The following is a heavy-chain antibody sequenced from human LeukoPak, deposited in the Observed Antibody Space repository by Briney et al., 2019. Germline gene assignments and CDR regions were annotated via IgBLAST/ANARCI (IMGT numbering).Heavy chain of an antibody. CDR2: ISAYNGNT. J-gene: IGHJ5*02. D-gene: IGHD1-26*01. V-gene: IGHV1-18*01. Sequence: ASVKVSCKASGYTFTSYGISWVRQAPGQGLEWMGWISAYNGNTNYAQKLQGRVTMTTDTSTSTAYMELRSLRSDDTAVYYCARDSGSYPTWWFDPWGQGTLVTVST. CDR1: GYTFTSYG. CDR3: ARDSGSYPTWWFDP.